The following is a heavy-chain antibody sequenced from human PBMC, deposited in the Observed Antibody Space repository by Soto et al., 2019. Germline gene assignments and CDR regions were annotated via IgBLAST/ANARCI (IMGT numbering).Heavy chain of an antibody. CDR1: GFSLSTSGVA. V-gene: IGHV2-5*02. J-gene: IGHJ4*02. CDR2: IYWDDDK. D-gene: IGHD3-10*01. CDR3: AHGSCFRGAHLDY. Sequence: QITLKESGPTLVKPTQTLTLTCTFSGFSLSTSGVAVGWIRQPPGKALEWLALIYWDDDKRYSPSLKSRLTITKGNAKIEVVLTMTNMDPGDTATYYCAHGSCFRGAHLDYWGQGALVTVSS.